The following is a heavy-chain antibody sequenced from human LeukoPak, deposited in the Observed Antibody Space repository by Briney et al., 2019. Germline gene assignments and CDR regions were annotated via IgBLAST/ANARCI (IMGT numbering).Heavy chain of an antibody. Sequence: PGGSLRLSCAASGFILSNYGMHWVRQAPGKGLEWVAFIRYEGSNKKYADSVEGRFTISRDNSKNTVYLQMNSLRAEDTAVYYCAREVTTSVDYWGQGTLVTVSS. CDR3: AREVTTSVDY. V-gene: IGHV3-30*02. CDR2: IRYEGSNK. D-gene: IGHD4-17*01. CDR1: GFILSNYG. J-gene: IGHJ4*02.